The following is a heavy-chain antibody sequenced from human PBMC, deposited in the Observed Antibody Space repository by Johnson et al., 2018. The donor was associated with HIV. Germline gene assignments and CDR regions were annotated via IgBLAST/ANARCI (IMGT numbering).Heavy chain of an antibody. Sequence: VQLVESGGGLVQPGGSLRLSCAASGFTVSSNYMSWVRQAPGKGLEWVSVIYSGGSTYYADSVKGSFTISRDNSKNTLYLQMNSLRAEDTAVYYCARDGTFGYGDYVGRAFDIWGQGTMVTVSS. V-gene: IGHV3-66*01. J-gene: IGHJ3*02. CDR3: ARDGTFGYGDYVGRAFDI. CDR2: IYSGGST. CDR1: GFTVSSNY. D-gene: IGHD4-17*01.